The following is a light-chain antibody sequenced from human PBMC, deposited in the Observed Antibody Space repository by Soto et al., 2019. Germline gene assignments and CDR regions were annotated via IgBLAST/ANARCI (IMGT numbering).Light chain of an antibody. CDR2: GAS. V-gene: IGKV3-15*01. Sequence: EKVLTQSPVTLSVSLGERATLSCRASQSITTNLAWYQQKPGQAPRLLIFGASNRATGIPARFSGSWSGTEFSLTISSLQSEDSAIYYCQQYNDWPPLTFGGGTKVEI. CDR1: QSITTN. CDR3: QQYNDWPPLT. J-gene: IGKJ4*01.